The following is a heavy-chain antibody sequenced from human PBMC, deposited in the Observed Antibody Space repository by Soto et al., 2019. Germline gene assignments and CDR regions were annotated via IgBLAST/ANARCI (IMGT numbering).Heavy chain of an antibody. CDR1: GGSINTDGYY. CDR3: ARGRPRVDIFGVVGGNYFDH. CDR2: IYYSGST. V-gene: IGHV4-31*03. D-gene: IGHD3-3*02. Sequence: SETLSLTCTVSGGSINTDGYYWSWIRQHPGKGLEWIGYIYYSGSTYYNPSLKSRLTISVDTSKNQFSLKLSSVTAADTAVYYCARGRPRVDIFGVVGGNYFDHWGQGTLVTVSS. J-gene: IGHJ4*02.